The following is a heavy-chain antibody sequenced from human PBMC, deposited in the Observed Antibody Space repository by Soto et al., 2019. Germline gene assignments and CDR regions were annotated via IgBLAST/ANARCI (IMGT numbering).Heavy chain of an antibody. D-gene: IGHD3-10*01. V-gene: IGHV1-69*13. CDR3: ARDRDDYGSGNYYNRIDF. Sequence: SVKVSCKASGGIFSTYAISWLRQAPGQGLEWMGGIIPLFGTPNYAQRFQGRVTITADESTSTAYMELSRLGSEDTAVYYFARDRDDYGSGNYYNRIDFWGQGTLVTVPS. CDR2: IIPLFGTP. J-gene: IGHJ4*02. CDR1: GGIFSTYA.